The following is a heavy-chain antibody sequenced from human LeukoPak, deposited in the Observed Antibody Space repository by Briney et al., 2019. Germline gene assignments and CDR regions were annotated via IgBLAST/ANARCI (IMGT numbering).Heavy chain of an antibody. CDR3: ARHDYDSRGDAFDI. Sequence: SETLSLTCAVSGYSISSGYYWGWIRQPPGKGLEWIGSIYHSGSTYYNPSLKSRVTISVDTSKNQFSLKLSSVTAADTAVYYCARHDYDSRGDAFDIWGQGTMVTVSS. CDR1: GYSISSGYY. CDR2: IYHSGST. V-gene: IGHV4-38-2*01. D-gene: IGHD3-22*01. J-gene: IGHJ3*02.